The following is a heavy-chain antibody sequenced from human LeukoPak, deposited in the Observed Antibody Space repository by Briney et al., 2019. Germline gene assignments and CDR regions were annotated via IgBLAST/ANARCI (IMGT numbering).Heavy chain of an antibody. V-gene: IGHV4-39*01. J-gene: IGHJ4*02. Sequence: RSSETLSLTCTVAVGSISSSRYYWGWIRKPPGKGLEWIGSIYYSGSTYYNPSLKSRVTISVDTSKNQFSLKLSSVTAADTAVYYCARRGSSWYFSSDYWGQGTLVTVSS. D-gene: IGHD6-13*01. CDR3: ARRGSSWYFSSDY. CDR1: VGSISSSRYY. CDR2: IYYSGST.